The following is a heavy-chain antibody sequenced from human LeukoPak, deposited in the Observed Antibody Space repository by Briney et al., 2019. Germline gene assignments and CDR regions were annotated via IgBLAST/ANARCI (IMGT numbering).Heavy chain of an antibody. Sequence: SGGSLRLSCAASGFTLSSYAMHWVRQAPGKGLEWVAVISYDGSNKYYADSVKGRFTIPRDNSKNTLYLQMNSLRAEDTAVYYCARGGPGSITMIVVVIKYYFDYWGQGTLVTVSS. CDR1: GFTLSSYA. CDR3: ARGGPGSITMIVVVIKYYFDY. CDR2: ISYDGSNK. V-gene: IGHV3-30-3*01. D-gene: IGHD3-22*01. J-gene: IGHJ4*02.